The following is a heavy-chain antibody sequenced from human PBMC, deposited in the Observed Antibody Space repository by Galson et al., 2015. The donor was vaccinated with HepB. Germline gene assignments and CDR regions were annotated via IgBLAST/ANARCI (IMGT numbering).Heavy chain of an antibody. J-gene: IGHJ6*02. CDR3: ARLRTMFRGEWRYYGMDV. D-gene: IGHD3-10*01. V-gene: IGHV5-51*01. Sequence: QSGAEVKKPGESLKISCKGSGYSFTNYWIGWVRQMPGKGLEWMGIIYPDDSNTKYSPSFQGQVTISADKSISTAFLQWSSLKASDTAMYYCARLRTMFRGEWRYYGMDVWGQGTTVTVSS. CDR2: IYPDDSNT. CDR1: GYSFTNYW.